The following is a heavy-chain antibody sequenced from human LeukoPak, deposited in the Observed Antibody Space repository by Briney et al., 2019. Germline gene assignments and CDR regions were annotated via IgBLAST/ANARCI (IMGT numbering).Heavy chain of an antibody. CDR2: ISYDGSNK. D-gene: IGHD3-10*01. Sequence: PGRSLRLSCAASGFTFSDYGMHWVRQAPGKGLEWVAVISYDGSNKYYADSVKGRFTISRDNSKNTLYLQMNSLRAEDTAVYYCAKDLISADRDYWGQGTLVTVSS. CDR3: AKDLISADRDY. J-gene: IGHJ4*02. CDR1: GFTFSDYG. V-gene: IGHV3-30*18.